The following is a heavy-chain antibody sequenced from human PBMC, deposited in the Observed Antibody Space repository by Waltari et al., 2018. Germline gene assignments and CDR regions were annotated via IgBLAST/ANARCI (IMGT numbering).Heavy chain of an antibody. CDR3: ALETSAKSFDY. Sequence: QVQLVQSGAEVKKPGAPVMVSCKASGYTLTGYVMTWVRQAPGKGLDWMGWFNPQSRDANTAHKFRGRDTMTRDPSISTAYMELSILTADDTAVYYCALETSAKSFDYWGQGTLVTVSS. CDR2: FNPQSRDA. CDR1: GYTLTGYV. V-gene: IGHV1-2*07. J-gene: IGHJ4*02.